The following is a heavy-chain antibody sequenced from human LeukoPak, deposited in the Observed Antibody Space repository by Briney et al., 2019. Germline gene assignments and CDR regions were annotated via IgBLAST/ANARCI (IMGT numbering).Heavy chain of an antibody. CDR1: GFTFSDYY. J-gene: IGHJ5*02. D-gene: IGHD3-3*01. CDR2: ISSSGSTI. V-gene: IGHV3-11*01. Sequence: GGSLRLSCAAPGFTFSDYYMSWIRQAPGKGLEWVSYISSSGSTIYYADSVKGRFTISRDNAKNSLYLQMNSLRAEDTAVYYCARDSYDFWSGYPTHSNWFDPWGQGTLVTVSS. CDR3: ARDSYDFWSGYPTHSNWFDP.